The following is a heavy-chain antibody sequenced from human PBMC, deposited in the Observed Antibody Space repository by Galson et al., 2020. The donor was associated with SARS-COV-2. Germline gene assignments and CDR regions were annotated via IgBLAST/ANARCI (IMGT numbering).Heavy chain of an antibody. J-gene: IGHJ4*02. V-gene: IGHV3-72*01. CDR2: TRNKANSYTT. D-gene: IGHD1-26*01. CDR3: ARTSTTDNFDY. CDR1: GFTFSDYY. Sequence: GGSLRLSCAASGFTFSDYYMEWVRQAPGKGLEWVGRTRNKANSYTTEYAASVRGRFTLSRDDSKNSLYLQMNSLKTEDTAVYYCARTSTTDNFDYWGQGTLVTVSS.